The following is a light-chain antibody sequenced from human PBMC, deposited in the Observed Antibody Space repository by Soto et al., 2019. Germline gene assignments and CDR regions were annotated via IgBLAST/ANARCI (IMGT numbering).Light chain of an antibody. CDR3: QHYNSYSEA. Sequence: DIPMTQSPSTLSASVGDSVTITCRASRTISSWLAWYQQKPGKAPKLLIYKASTLKSGVPSRFSGSGSGTEFTLTISSLQPDDFATYYCQHYNSYSEAFGQGTKVDIK. J-gene: IGKJ1*01. CDR2: KAS. CDR1: RTISSW. V-gene: IGKV1-5*03.